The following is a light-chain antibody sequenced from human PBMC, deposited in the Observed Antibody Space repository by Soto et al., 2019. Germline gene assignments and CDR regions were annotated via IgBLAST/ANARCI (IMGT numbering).Light chain of an antibody. J-gene: IGKJ3*01. CDR3: QQLNSYPRT. Sequence: DIQMTQSPSSLSASVGDRVTITCRASQGVSGYLLWYQQRQGRAPKLLIYAASTLQSGVPSRFSGSGSGTDFTLTISSLQPEDFATYYCQQLNSYPRTFGPGTKVDIK. CDR1: QGVSGY. V-gene: IGKV1-9*01. CDR2: AAS.